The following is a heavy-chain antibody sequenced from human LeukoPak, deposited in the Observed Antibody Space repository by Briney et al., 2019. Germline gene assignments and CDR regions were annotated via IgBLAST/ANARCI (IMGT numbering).Heavy chain of an antibody. J-gene: IGHJ4*02. V-gene: IGHV3-23*01. D-gene: IGHD3-22*01. Sequence: PGGSPRLSCAASGFTFSSYAMSWVRQAPGKGLEGVSPISGSGGSTYYADSVKGRFTISRDNSKNTLYLKMNSLRAEDTAVYYCVNSGGFYYDSSGYLQFDYWGQGTLVTVSS. CDR1: GFTFSSYA. CDR2: ISGSGGST. CDR3: VNSGGFYYDSSGYLQFDY.